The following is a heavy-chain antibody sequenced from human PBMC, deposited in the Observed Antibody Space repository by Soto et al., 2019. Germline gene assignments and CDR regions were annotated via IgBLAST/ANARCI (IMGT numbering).Heavy chain of an antibody. J-gene: IGHJ4*02. Sequence: SETLSLTCTVSGDSISSATHYWNWIRQHPGKGLEWIGYVSSSGNSYYSPSLKSRVFMSVDTSKNLFSLKLSSVTAADTAIYYCAARLKSIYNYFDSWGQGTQVTVSS. CDR3: AARLKSIYNYFDS. D-gene: IGHD2-8*01. CDR2: VSSSGNS. CDR1: GDSISSATHY. V-gene: IGHV4-31*03.